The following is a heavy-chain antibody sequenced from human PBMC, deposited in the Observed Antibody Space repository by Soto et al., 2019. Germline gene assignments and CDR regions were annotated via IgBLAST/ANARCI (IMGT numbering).Heavy chain of an antibody. D-gene: IGHD4-17*01. V-gene: IGHV1-8*01. CDR2: MNPNSGNT. CDR1: GYTFTSYD. Sequence: QVQLVQPGAEVKKPGASVKVSCKASGYTFTSYDINWVRQATGKGLVWMGWMNPNSGNTGYAPKFQGRVTMTRTTSISTASLEPSSLRSEDTAVYCCARTIYGDIVASWGQGTLVPVSS. CDR3: ARTIYGDIVAS. J-gene: IGHJ4*02.